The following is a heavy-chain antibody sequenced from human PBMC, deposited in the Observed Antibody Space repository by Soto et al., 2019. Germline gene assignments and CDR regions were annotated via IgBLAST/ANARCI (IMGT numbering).Heavy chain of an antibody. CDR1: GFTFSNAW. Sequence: EVQLVESGGGLVKPGGSLRLSCAASGFTFSNAWMNWVRQAPGKGLEWVGRIKSKTDGGTTDYAAPVKGRFTISRDDSKNTLNLKMNSLKTVDTAVFYFTTIHVDYIDISFHFGKALDMWGQGTRVT. CDR2: IKSKTDGGTT. D-gene: IGHD3-22*01. CDR3: TTIHVDYIDISFHFGKALDM. J-gene: IGHJ3*02. V-gene: IGHV3-15*07.